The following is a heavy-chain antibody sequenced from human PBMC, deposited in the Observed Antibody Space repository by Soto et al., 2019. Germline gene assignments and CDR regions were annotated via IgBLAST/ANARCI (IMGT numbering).Heavy chain of an antibody. V-gene: IGHV3-23*01. CDR3: TRGRGYGVPFDP. CDR1: GFTFSSYA. Sequence: EVHLLESGGGSVQPGGSLRLSCAASGFTFSSYAMTWARQAPGKGLEWVSGISESGDNTYYADSVKGRFSISRDESKTTLYLQMNSLRVEDTAVYYCTRGRGYGVPFDPWGQGTLVTVSS. J-gene: IGHJ5*02. D-gene: IGHD5-12*01. CDR2: ISESGDNT.